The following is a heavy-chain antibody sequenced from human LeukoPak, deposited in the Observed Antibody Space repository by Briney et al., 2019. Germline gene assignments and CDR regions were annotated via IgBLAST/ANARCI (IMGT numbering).Heavy chain of an antibody. V-gene: IGHV3-30*01. CDR2: ISYDGSNK. CDR3: ARWGGYSSSSTYYFDY. Sequence: GGSLRLSCAASGFTFSSYAMHWVRQAPGKGLEWVAVISYDGSNKYYADSVKGRFTISRDNSKHTLYLQMNSLRAEDTAVYYCARWGGYSSSSTYYFDYWGQGTLVTVSS. J-gene: IGHJ4*02. CDR1: GFTFSSYA. D-gene: IGHD6-6*01.